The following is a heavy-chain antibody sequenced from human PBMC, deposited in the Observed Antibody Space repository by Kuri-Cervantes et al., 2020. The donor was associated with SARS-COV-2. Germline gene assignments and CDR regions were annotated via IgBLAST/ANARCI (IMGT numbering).Heavy chain of an antibody. V-gene: IGHV3-30*02. D-gene: IGHD3-3*01. J-gene: IGHJ4*02. CDR2: LRYDGGEK. Sequence: GESLKISCAASGFTFSNYGMHWVRQAPGKGLEWVAFLRYDGGEKHYADSVKGRFTISRDSSKNTLYLEMNSLRVEDTAVYYCAKDPIYRGTYDLGKLDSWGRGTLVTVSS. CDR1: GFTFSNYG. CDR3: AKDPIYRGTYDLGKLDS.